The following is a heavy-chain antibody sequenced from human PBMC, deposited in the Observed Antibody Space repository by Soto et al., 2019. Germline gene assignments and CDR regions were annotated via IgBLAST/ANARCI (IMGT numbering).Heavy chain of an antibody. CDR2: IKQDGSEK. CDR3: ARQAYSSSWYGDY. D-gene: IGHD6-13*01. J-gene: IGHJ4*02. V-gene: IGHV3-7*03. CDR1: GFTFSSYW. Sequence: GGSLRLSCAASGFTFSSYWMSWVRQAPGKGLEWVANIKQDGSEKYYVDSVKGRFTISRDNAKNSLYLQMNSLRAEDTAVYYCARQAYSSSWYGDYWGQGTLVTVSS.